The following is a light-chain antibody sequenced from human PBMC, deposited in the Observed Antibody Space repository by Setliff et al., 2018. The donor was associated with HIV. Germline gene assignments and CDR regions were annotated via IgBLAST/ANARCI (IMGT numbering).Light chain of an antibody. J-gene: IGKJ4*01. V-gene: IGKV3-11*01. CDR1: QSISRS. CDR2: DTS. CDR3: QHRYSWPLT. Sequence: EIVLTQSPATLSLSPGERATLSCRASQSISRSLAWYQQKPGQAPRLLIYDTSNRATDIPARFSGSGSGTDFTLTISSLEPEDFAVYYCQHRYSWPLTFGGGTKVDIK.